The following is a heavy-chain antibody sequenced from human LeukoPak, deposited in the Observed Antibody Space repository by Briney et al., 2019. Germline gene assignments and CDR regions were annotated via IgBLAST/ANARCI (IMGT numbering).Heavy chain of an antibody. J-gene: IGHJ4*02. CDR2: IYWNDDK. V-gene: IGHV2-5*01. CDR3: AHSLHYGISFDY. CDR1: GFSLSTSGVG. D-gene: IGHD3-10*01. Sequence: ESGPTLVKPTQTLTLTCTFSGFSLSTSGVGVGWIRQPPGKALEWLALIYWNDDKRYSPSLKSRLTITKGTSKNQVVLTMTNMDPVDTATYYCAHSLHYGISFDYWGQGTLVTVSS.